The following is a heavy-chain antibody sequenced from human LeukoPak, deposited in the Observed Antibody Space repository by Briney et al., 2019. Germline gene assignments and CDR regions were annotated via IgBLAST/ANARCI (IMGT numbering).Heavy chain of an antibody. CDR1: AAAFSFNA. V-gene: IGHV1-69*06. CDR3: ARAVRSDILTGYLYYFDY. J-gene: IGHJ4*02. CDR2: IIPSFSTA. Sequence: AAGYLTCYSAAAAFSFNANSMDRHGPGQGHGLEGGIIPSFSTATYAQKFQGRVTITADKSTSTAYMELRSLRSEDTAVYYCARAVRSDILTGYLYYFDYWGQGTLVTVSS. D-gene: IGHD3-9*01.